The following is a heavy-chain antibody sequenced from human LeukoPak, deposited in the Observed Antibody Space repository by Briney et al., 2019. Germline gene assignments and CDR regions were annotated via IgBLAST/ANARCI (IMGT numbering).Heavy chain of an antibody. V-gene: IGHV3-7*01. D-gene: IGHD3-10*01. Sequence: GGSLRLSCAASGFTFSSYWMSWVRQAPGKGLEWVANIKRDGSEKYYVDSVKGRFTISRDNAKNSLYLQMNSLRAEDTAVYYCAREVRYYYYYMDVWGKGTTVTVSS. CDR1: GFTFSSYW. CDR3: AREVRYYYYYMDV. CDR2: IKRDGSEK. J-gene: IGHJ6*03.